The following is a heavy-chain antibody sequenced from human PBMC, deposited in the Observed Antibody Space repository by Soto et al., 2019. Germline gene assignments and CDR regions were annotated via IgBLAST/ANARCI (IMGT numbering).Heavy chain of an antibody. D-gene: IGHD3-22*01. CDR2: ISGSGGST. V-gene: IGHV3-23*01. Sequence: EVQLLESGGGLVQPGGSLRLSCAASGFTFSSYAMSWVRQAPGKGLEWVSAISGSGGSTYYADSVKGRFTISRDNSKNTLYLQMNSLRAEDTAVYYCAKDTSTYYYDSSGFFDWGFFDYWGQGTLVTVSS. CDR3: AKDTSTYYYDSSGFFDWGFFDY. J-gene: IGHJ4*02. CDR1: GFTFSSYA.